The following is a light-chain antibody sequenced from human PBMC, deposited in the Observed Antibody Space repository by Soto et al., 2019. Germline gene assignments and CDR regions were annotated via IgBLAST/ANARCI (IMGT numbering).Light chain of an antibody. CDR2: GIS. CDR1: QSVNSNY. V-gene: IGKV3-20*01. J-gene: IGKJ1*01. Sequence: EIVMTQSPATLSVSPGERATLSCRASQSVNSNYLAWYQQKPGQAPRLLIYGISSRATGIPDRFSGSGSGTDFTLTISRLEPEDFAVYYCQQYGSSPRTFGQGTKVDIK. CDR3: QQYGSSPRT.